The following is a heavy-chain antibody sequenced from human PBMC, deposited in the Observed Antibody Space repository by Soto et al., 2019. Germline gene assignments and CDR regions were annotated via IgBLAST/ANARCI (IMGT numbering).Heavy chain of an antibody. J-gene: IGHJ4*02. CDR3: ARGQVVAAQH. CDR2: IYHSGRT. V-gene: IGHV4-30-2*01. Sequence: QLQLQESGSGLVKPSQTLSLTCAVSGGSISSGGYSWSWIRQPPGKGLEWIGYIYHSGRTYYNPSRQRRVTISVVRAKHQYSLKLSSATAADTAVYYCARGQVVAAQHWGQGTLVTVSS. D-gene: IGHD2-15*01. CDR1: GGSISSGGYS.